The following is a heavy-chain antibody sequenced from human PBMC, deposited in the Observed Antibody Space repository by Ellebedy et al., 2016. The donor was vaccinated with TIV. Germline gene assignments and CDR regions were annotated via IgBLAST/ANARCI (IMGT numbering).Heavy chain of an antibody. CDR3: AKDRTAGDGYWVFDS. Sequence: GESLKISCAASGFSFSNYAMSWVRQAPGKGLEWVSGFGLSGDTTYYADSVKGRFTVSRDNSKNTLYLQMKSLRDEDTAVYFCAKDRTAGDGYWVFDSWGQGTLVTVSS. V-gene: IGHV3-23*01. CDR1: GFSFSNYA. J-gene: IGHJ4*02. CDR2: FGLSGDTT. D-gene: IGHD5-18*01.